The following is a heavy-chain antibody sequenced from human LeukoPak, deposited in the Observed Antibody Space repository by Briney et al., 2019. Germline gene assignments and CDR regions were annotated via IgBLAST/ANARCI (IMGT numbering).Heavy chain of an antibody. Sequence: GGSLRLSCAASGFTFSSYSMNWVRQAPGKGLEWVSFISSSSSYIYYADLVKGRFTISRDNAKNSLYLQMNSLRAEDTAVYYCARDRGGMDVWGQGTTVTFSS. J-gene: IGHJ6*02. CDR1: GFTFSSYS. CDR2: ISSSSSYI. V-gene: IGHV3-21*01. CDR3: ARDRGGMDV.